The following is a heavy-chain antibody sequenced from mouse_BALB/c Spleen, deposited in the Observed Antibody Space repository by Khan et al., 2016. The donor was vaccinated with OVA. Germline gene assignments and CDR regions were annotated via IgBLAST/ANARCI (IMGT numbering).Heavy chain of an antibody. Sequence: EVELVESGGGLVKPGGSLELSCVASGFVFSSYDMSWVRQTPEKRLEWVAYISSGGGSTYYPDTVKGRFTISSDNDKNPLILQMSSLKSEDTALYYCARHGNYPYYAMDYWGQGTSVTVSS. CDR1: GFVFSSYD. V-gene: IGHV5-12-1*01. CDR3: ARHGNYPYYAMDY. J-gene: IGHJ4*01. CDR2: ISSGGGST. D-gene: IGHD2-1*01.